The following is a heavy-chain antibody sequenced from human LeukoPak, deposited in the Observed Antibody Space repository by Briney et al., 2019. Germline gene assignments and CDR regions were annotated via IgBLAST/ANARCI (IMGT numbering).Heavy chain of an antibody. V-gene: IGHV4-39*07. J-gene: IGHJ6*03. Sequence: PSETLSLTCTVSGGSISTSNYYWGWIRQPPGKGLEWIGNIFYSGSTYYNPSLKSRVTISVDTSKNQFSLKLGSVTAADTAVYYCISSSSSVYYYYYMDVWGKGTTVTVSS. CDR3: ISSSSSVYYYYYMDV. D-gene: IGHD6-6*01. CDR1: GGSISTSNYY. CDR2: IFYSGST.